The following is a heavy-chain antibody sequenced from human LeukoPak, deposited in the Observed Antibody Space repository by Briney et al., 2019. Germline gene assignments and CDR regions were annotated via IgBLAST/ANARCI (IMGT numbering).Heavy chain of an antibody. CDR3: ARQSYCGGDCYTNWFDP. CDR2: IKQDVTEK. D-gene: IGHD2-21*02. J-gene: IGHJ5*02. CDR1: GFTFSSYW. V-gene: IGHV3-7*01. Sequence: GGSLRLSCAASGFTFSSYWMSWVRQAPGKGLEWVAYIKQDVTEKYYVDSVKGRFSISRDNAKNSLYLQMNSLRAEDTAVYYCARQSYCGGDCYTNWFDPWGQGTLVTVSS.